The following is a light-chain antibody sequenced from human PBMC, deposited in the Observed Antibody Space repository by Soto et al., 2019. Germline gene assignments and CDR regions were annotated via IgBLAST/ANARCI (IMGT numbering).Light chain of an antibody. Sequence: QSALTQPASVSGSPGQSITISCTGTSSDVGTYSLVSWYQQHPGKAPKIMIYEGSKRPSGVSNRFSGSKSGNTASLTISGLQAEDEAEYYCCSYAGSSTLVVFGGGTKLTVL. CDR3: CSYAGSSTLVV. J-gene: IGLJ2*01. V-gene: IGLV2-23*01. CDR1: SSDVGTYSL. CDR2: EGS.